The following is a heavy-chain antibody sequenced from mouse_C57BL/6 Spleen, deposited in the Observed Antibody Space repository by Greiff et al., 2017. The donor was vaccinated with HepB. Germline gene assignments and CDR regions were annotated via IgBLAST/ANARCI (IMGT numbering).Heavy chain of an antibody. CDR1: GYTFTSYW. V-gene: IGHV1-59*01. Sequence: VQLQQPGAELVRPGTSVKLSCKASGYTFTSYWMHWVKQRPGQGLEWIGVIDPSDSYTNYNQKFKGKATLTVDTSSSTAYMQLSSLTSEDSAVYYCARSPPAYYGNPMDYWGQGTSVTVSS. CDR3: ARSPPAYYGNPMDY. CDR2: IDPSDSYT. J-gene: IGHJ4*01. D-gene: IGHD2-10*01.